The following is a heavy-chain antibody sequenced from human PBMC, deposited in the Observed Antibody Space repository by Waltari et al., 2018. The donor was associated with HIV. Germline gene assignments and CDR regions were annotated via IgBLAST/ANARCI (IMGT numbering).Heavy chain of an antibody. V-gene: IGHV4-31*01. CDR2: IYYSGST. Sequence: QVQLQESGPGLVKPSQTLSLTCTVSGGSISSGGYYWSWIRQHPGKGLEWIGDIYYSGSTYYNPSLKGLVTISVDTSKNQFSLKLSSVTAADTVVYYCARGVSGSGRYLSGWFDPWGQGTLVTVSS. J-gene: IGHJ5*02. CDR3: ARGVSGSGRYLSGWFDP. CDR1: GGSISSGGYY. D-gene: IGHD3-10*01.